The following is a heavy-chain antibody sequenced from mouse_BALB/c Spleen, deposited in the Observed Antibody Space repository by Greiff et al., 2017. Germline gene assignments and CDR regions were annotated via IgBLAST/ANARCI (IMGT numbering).Heavy chain of an antibody. Sequence: EVKVVESGGDLVKPGGSLKLSCAASGFTFSSYGMSWVRQTPDKRLEWVATISSGGSYTYYPDSVKGRFTISRDNAKNTLYLQMSSLKSEDTAMYYCARETGGAWFAYWGQGTLVTVSA. CDR1: GFTFSSYG. D-gene: IGHD4-1*01. CDR3: ARETGGAWFAY. J-gene: IGHJ3*01. CDR2: ISSGGSYT. V-gene: IGHV5-6*01.